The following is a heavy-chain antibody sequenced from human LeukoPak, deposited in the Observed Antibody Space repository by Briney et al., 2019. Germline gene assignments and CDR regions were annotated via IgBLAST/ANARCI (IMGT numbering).Heavy chain of an antibody. CDR1: GFVFSIYT. J-gene: IGHJ4*02. Sequence: SGGSLRLSCSASGFVFSIYTMYWVRQAPGKGPEYVSTISGSGNGFSIYYADSVKGRFTISRDDSKSLLYLQMNGLRSEDTAVYYCVKDFGRVRGTPDSWGQGTLVTVSS. CDR3: VKDFGRVRGTPDS. V-gene: IGHV3-64D*06. CDR2: ISGSGNGFSI. D-gene: IGHD3-16*01.